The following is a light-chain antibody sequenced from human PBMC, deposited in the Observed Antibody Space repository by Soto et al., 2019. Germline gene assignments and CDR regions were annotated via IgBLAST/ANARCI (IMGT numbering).Light chain of an antibody. CDR2: GAS. CDR3: QQYNGSPYT. V-gene: IGKV3-20*01. CDR1: QSVGSIY. Sequence: EIVLTQSPGTLSLSPGEGATLSCRASQSVGSIYLAWYHQKPGQAPRLLIYGASRRATGIPDRFSGSGSGTDFTLTISRLEPEDFAVYYCQQYNGSPYTFGRGTKVDIK. J-gene: IGKJ2*01.